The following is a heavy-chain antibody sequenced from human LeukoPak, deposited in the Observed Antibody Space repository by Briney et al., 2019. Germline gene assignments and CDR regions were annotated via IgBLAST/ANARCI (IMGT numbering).Heavy chain of an antibody. J-gene: IGHJ4*02. CDR1: GYSISSGYY. Sequence: SETLSLTCTVSGYSISSGYYWGWIRQPPGKGLEWIGSIYYSGSTYYNPSLKSRVTISVDTSKNQFSLKLSSVTAADTAVYYCARHVSLRYFDWLSYYFDYWGQGTLVTVSS. V-gene: IGHV4-38-2*02. CDR2: IYYSGST. D-gene: IGHD3-9*01. CDR3: ARHVSLRYFDWLSYYFDY.